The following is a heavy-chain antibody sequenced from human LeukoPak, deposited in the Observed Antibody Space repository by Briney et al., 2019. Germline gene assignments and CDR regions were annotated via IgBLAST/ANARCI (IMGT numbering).Heavy chain of an antibody. V-gene: IGHV4-59*01. Sequence: PSETLSLTCTVSGGSISSYYWSWIRQPPGKGLEWIGYIYYSGTTNYNPSLKSRVTISVDTSKNQFSLRLSSVTAADTAVYYCATGSGIFDYRGQGTLVTVSS. CDR1: GGSISSYY. CDR3: ATGSGIFDY. CDR2: IYYSGTT. J-gene: IGHJ4*02. D-gene: IGHD1-26*01.